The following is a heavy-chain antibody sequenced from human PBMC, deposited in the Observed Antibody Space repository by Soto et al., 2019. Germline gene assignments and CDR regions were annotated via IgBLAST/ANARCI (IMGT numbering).Heavy chain of an antibody. J-gene: IGHJ4*02. CDR2: VSGSGGTT. CDR3: AKWYYYDSRPRKYFDC. V-gene: IGHV3-23*01. CDR1: GFTFSSYA. Sequence: EVQLLESGGGLVQPGGSVRLSCAASGFTFSSYAMSWVRQAPGKGLEWVSAVSGSGGTTYYADSVKGRFTISRDNSKNTVYLQMNSLRVEDTAVYYCAKWYYYDSRPRKYFDCWGQGTLVIVSS. D-gene: IGHD3-22*01.